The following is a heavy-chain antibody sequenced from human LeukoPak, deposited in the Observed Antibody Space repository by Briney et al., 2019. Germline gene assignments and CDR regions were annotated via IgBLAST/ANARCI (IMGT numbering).Heavy chain of an antibody. J-gene: IGHJ4*02. CDR2: ISGSGGNT. V-gene: IGHV3-23*01. CDR1: GFSLSTYA. CDR3: AKDLTTGRSPADY. Sequence: GGSLRLSCAASGFSLSTYAMSWVRQAPGKGLEWVSTISGSGGNTYYADSVRGRFTISRDNSKNTLYLQMNSLRAEDTAVYYCAKDLTTGRSPADYWGQGTLVTVSS. D-gene: IGHD4-17*01.